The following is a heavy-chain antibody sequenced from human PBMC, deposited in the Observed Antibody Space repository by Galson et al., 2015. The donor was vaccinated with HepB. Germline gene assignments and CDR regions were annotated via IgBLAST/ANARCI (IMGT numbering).Heavy chain of an antibody. CDR2: ISGGVGNP. CDR1: GFTFSSYG. Sequence: SLRLSCAASGFTFSSYGMSWVRQALGKGLEWVSFISGGVGNPLYADAVKGRFSISRDNSKNTLYLQMNSLRAEDMAVYFCARSDGYNRAPFDYWGQGTLVTVSS. V-gene: IGHV3-23*01. CDR3: ARSDGYNRAPFDY. D-gene: IGHD5-24*01. J-gene: IGHJ4*02.